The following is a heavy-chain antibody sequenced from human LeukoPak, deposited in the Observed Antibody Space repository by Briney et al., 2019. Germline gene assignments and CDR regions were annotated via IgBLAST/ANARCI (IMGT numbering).Heavy chain of an antibody. CDR3: ARDMAGYSYGHYDY. CDR2: IYTSGST. V-gene: IGHV4-4*07. J-gene: IGHJ4*02. Sequence: SETLSLTCTVSGGSISSYYWSWIRQPAGKGLEWIGRIYTSGSTNYNPSLKSRVTMSVDTSKNQFSLKLSSVTAADTAVYYCARDMAGYSYGHYDYWGQGTLVTVSS. CDR1: GGSISSYY. D-gene: IGHD5-18*01.